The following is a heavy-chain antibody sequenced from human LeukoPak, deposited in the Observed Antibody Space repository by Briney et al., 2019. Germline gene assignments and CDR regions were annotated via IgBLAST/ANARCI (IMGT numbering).Heavy chain of an antibody. CDR1: GYTFSDNY. CDR3: ARDSEEVAALDY. J-gene: IGHJ4*02. CDR2: INPNGGIT. D-gene: IGHD1-26*01. V-gene: IGHV1-46*01. Sequence: GASVKVSCKASGYTFSDNYIHWVRQAPGQGLEWMGIINPNGGITTYAQKFQGRVTMTTDTSTSTIYMDLSSLKSEDTAVYYCARDSEEVAALDYWGQGTLVTVSS.